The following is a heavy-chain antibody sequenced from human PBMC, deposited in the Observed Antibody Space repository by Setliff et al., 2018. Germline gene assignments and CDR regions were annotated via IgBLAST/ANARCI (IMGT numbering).Heavy chain of an antibody. CDR3: ARLGWPDAFDI. V-gene: IGHV5-51*01. D-gene: IGHD6-19*01. CDR1: GYTFTSNW. CDR2: VFPSDSDT. Sequence: GESLKISCKASGYTFTSNWIAWVRQMPGKGLEWMGLVFPSDSDTRYSPSFRGQVTISADKSISTAYLQWSSLKASDTAMYYCARLGWPDAFDIWGQGTMVTVSS. J-gene: IGHJ3*02.